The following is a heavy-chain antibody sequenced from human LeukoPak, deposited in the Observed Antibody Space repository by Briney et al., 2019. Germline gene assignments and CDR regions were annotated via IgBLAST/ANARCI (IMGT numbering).Heavy chain of an antibody. CDR1: GGCISSYY. V-gene: IGHV4-59*08. Sequence: SETLSLTCTVSGGCISSYYWSWIRQPPGKGLERIWYIYYSGSTNYNPSLKSRVTISVDTSKNQFSLKLSSVTAADTAVYYCAKGTYCGGDCYSFDYWGQGTLVTVSS. J-gene: IGHJ4*02. CDR3: AKGTYCGGDCYSFDY. D-gene: IGHD2-21*02. CDR2: IYYSGST.